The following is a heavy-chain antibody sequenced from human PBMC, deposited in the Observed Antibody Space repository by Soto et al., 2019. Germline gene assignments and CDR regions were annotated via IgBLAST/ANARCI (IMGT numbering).Heavy chain of an antibody. V-gene: IGHV2-5*02. Sequence: QITLKESGPTLMKPTQTLTLTCTFSGFSLSTSRVSVGWIRQPPGKALEWLALIYGDDDKRYSPSLKSRLTIIKDPSKNQVVLTMTNMDHVVTATYYCAHPGAGLGPFDVWGQGTMVTVSS. CDR2: IYGDDDK. CDR1: GFSLSTSRVS. J-gene: IGHJ3*01. D-gene: IGHD3-10*01. CDR3: AHPGAGLGPFDV.